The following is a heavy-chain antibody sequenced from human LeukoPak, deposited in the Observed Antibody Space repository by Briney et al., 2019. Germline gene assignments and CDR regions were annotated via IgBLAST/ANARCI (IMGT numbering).Heavy chain of an antibody. Sequence: GGSLRLSCAASGFIFSSYAMSWVRQAPGKGLEWVSAISGSGGSTYYADSVKGRFTISRDNSKNTLYLQMNSLRAEDTAVYYCAKDPYCSGGSCYSEIGYWGQGTLVTVSS. V-gene: IGHV3-23*01. CDR1: GFIFSSYA. CDR2: ISGSGGST. CDR3: AKDPYCSGGSCYSEIGY. J-gene: IGHJ4*02. D-gene: IGHD2-15*01.